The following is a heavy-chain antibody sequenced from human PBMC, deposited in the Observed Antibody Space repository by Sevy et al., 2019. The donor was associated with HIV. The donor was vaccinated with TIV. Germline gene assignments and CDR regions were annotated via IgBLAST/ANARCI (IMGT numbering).Heavy chain of an antibody. Sequence: GGSLRLSCAASAFSFNTYAMSWVRRAPGKGLEWVSTISGSGDSTFYSDSVKGRFTISRDNSKNTLYLQMNSLRAEDTAVYYCAKPRGSFYFDYWGQGTLVIVSS. J-gene: IGHJ4*02. CDR3: AKPRGSFYFDY. CDR2: ISGSGDST. CDR1: AFSFNTYA. V-gene: IGHV3-23*01. D-gene: IGHD3-16*01.